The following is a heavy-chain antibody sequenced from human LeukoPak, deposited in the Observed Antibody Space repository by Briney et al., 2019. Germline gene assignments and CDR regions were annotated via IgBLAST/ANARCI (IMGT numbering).Heavy chain of an antibody. CDR3: ARGSDIVATISAFDI. Sequence: SETVSLSCTASGGSISSYYWSWIRQPPGKGLEWIGYIYYSGSANYNPSLKSRVTISVDTSKNQFSLKLSSVTAADTAVYYCARGSDIVATISAFDIWGQGTMVTVSS. CDR1: GGSISSYY. D-gene: IGHD5-12*01. CDR2: IYYSGSA. V-gene: IGHV4-59*01. J-gene: IGHJ3*02.